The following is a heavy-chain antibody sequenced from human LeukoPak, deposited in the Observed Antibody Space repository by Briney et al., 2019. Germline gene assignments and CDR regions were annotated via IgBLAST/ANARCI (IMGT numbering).Heavy chain of an antibody. Sequence: PSETLSLTCTVSGGSISGYYWSWIRQPPGKGLEWIGEINHSGSTNYNPSLKSRVTISVDTSKNQFSLKLSSVTAADTAVYYCARADDYGDYVDYWGQGTLVTVSS. V-gene: IGHV4-34*01. D-gene: IGHD4-17*01. J-gene: IGHJ4*02. CDR3: ARADDYGDYVDY. CDR1: GGSISGYY. CDR2: INHSGST.